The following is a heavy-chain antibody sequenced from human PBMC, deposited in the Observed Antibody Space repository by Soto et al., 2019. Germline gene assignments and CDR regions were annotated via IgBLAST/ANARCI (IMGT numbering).Heavy chain of an antibody. CDR1: GYTFTRYG. J-gene: IGHJ6*02. Sequence: QGHLVQSGAEVKKPGASVKVSCKASGYTFTRYGISWVRQAPGQGLEWMGWISGYNGDTNNAQNLQGRVTMTIDTAATTAYMELGSLTSDDTAVYYCSRKGQPPYFFYGLDVWGQGTTVTVSS. CDR3: SRKGQPPYFFYGLDV. V-gene: IGHV1-18*01. CDR2: ISGYNGDT.